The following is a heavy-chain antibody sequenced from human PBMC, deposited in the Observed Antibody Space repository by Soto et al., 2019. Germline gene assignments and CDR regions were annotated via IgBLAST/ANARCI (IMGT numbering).Heavy chain of an antibody. V-gene: IGHV1-69*08. J-gene: IGHJ2*01. CDR1: GGTFSRHT. Sequence: QVQLVQSGAEVKKPGSSVKVSCKASGGTFSRHTISWVRQAPGQGLEWMGRIIPILGIANYAQKFQDRVTITADKSTSTAYMALSSLRSEDTAVYYCARDDSTVTTCYFDLWGRGTLVTVPS. CDR3: ARDDSTVTTCYFDL. CDR2: IIPILGIA. D-gene: IGHD4-4*01.